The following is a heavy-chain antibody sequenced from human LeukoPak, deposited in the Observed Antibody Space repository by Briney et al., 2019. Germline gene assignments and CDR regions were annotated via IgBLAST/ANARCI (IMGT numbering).Heavy chain of an antibody. Sequence: GESLKISYKGSGCSFTSYWIGWVRPMPGKGLEWMGIIYPGDSDTRYSPSFQGQVTISADRSISTAYLQWSSLKASDTAMYYCARRPIVVDAFDIWGQGTMVTVSS. CDR3: ARRPIVVDAFDI. V-gene: IGHV5-51*01. D-gene: IGHD2-15*01. CDR2: IYPGDSDT. CDR1: GCSFTSYW. J-gene: IGHJ3*02.